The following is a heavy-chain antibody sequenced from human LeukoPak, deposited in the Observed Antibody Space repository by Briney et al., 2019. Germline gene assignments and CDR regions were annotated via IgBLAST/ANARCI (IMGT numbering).Heavy chain of an antibody. Sequence: GGSLRLSCAASGFPFSDYWMAWVRQAPGKGMEWVANIKQDGSEGYYADSVKGRFTISRDNAKSSLYLQMNSLRAEDTAVYYCSRSLDYWGQGALVTVSS. CDR3: SRSLDY. CDR2: IKQDGSEG. V-gene: IGHV3-7*01. CDR1: GFPFSDYW. J-gene: IGHJ4*02.